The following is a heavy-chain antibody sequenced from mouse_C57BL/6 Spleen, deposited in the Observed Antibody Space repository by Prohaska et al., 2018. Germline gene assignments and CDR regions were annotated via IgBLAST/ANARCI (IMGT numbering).Heavy chain of an antibody. V-gene: IGHV1-52*01. J-gene: IGHJ3*01. CDR2: IDPSDSET. Sequence: WVKQRPIQGLEWIGNIDPSDSETHYNQKFKDKATLTVDKSSSTAYMQLSSLTSEDSAVYYCAREVYYDYDAAWFAYWGQVTLVTVSA. D-gene: IGHD2-4*01. CDR3: AREVYYDYDAAWFAY.